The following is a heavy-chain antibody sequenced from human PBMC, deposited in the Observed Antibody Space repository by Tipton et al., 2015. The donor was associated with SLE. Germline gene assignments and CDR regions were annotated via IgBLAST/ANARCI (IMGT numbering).Heavy chain of an antibody. Sequence: TLSLTCAVSGYSISSGYYWGWIRQPPGKGLEWIGSIFHSGSTYYNPSLKSRVTISVDTSKNQFSLKLTSVTAADTALYYCARNKAVAGTVIEYWGPGTLVTVSS. J-gene: IGHJ4*02. CDR3: ARNKAVAGTVIEY. V-gene: IGHV4-38-2*01. CDR2: IFHSGST. D-gene: IGHD6-19*01. CDR1: GYSISSGYY.